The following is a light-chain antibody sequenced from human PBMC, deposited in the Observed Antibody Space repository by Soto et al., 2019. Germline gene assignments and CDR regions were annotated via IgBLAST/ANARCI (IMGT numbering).Light chain of an antibody. V-gene: IGKV1-39*01. J-gene: IGKJ2*01. CDR1: QSISSY. CDR2: AAS. Sequence: DIQMTQSPSSLSASVGDRVTITCRASQSISSYLNWYQQKPGKAPKLLIYAASSLQSGVPSRFSGSGSGTDFTLTISSLQPEDFATYYCQQSYSNPYTFSQGTKLEIK. CDR3: QQSYSNPYT.